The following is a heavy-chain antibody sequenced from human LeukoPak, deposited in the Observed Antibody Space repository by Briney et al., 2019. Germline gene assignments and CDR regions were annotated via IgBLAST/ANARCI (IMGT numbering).Heavy chain of an antibody. D-gene: IGHD3-10*01. V-gene: IGHV3-21*01. J-gene: IGHJ3*02. Sequence: PGGSLRLSCAASGFTFSRYSMNWVRQAPGKGLEWVSSISSSSSYIYYADSVKGRFTISRDNAKNSLYLQMNSLRAEDTAVYYCARLWSSGAFDIWGQGTMVTVSS. CDR3: ARLWSSGAFDI. CDR2: ISSSSSYI. CDR1: GFTFSRYS.